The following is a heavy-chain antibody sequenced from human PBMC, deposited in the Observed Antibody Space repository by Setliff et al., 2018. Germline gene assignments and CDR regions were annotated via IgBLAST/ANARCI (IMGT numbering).Heavy chain of an antibody. V-gene: IGHV3-21*01. D-gene: IGHD3-16*01. Sequence: ESLKISCAASGFTFSSYSMNWVRQAPGKGLEWVSSISSSSSYISYADSLKGRFTISRDNAKNSLYLQMNSLRAEDTAVYYCARGGPLFDYWGQGTLVTVSS. CDR2: ISSSSSYI. CDR3: ARGGPLFDY. CDR1: GFTFSSYS. J-gene: IGHJ4*02.